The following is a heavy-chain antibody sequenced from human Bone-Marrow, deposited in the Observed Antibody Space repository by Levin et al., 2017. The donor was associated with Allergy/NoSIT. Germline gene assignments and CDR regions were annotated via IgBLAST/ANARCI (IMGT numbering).Heavy chain of an antibody. CDR1: GYSFTSYW. CDR2: IYPGDSDT. CDR3: ARRSWSGWNWFDP. Sequence: GGSLRLSCKGSGYSFTSYWIGWVRQMPGKGLEWMGIIYPGDSDTRYSPSFQGQVTISADKSISTAYLQWSSLKASDTAMYYCARRSWSGWNWFDPWGQGTLVTVSS. J-gene: IGHJ5*02. D-gene: IGHD3-3*01. V-gene: IGHV5-51*01.